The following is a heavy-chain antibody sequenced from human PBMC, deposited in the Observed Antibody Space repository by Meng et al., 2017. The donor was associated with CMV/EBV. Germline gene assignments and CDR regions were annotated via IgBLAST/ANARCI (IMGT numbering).Heavy chain of an antibody. CDR1: GFTVSSNV. J-gene: IGHJ5*02. D-gene: IGHD3-10*01. Sequence: VQVLDSGGALVTPAASLGLACAASGFTVSSNVMSWVRQSPGKGLEWVSVIYSGVSTYYADSVKGRFTISRENSKNTLYLQMNSLRAEDTAVYYCARRGGADHWGQGTLVTVSS. CDR2: IYSGVST. CDR3: ARRGGADH. V-gene: IGHV3-66*04.